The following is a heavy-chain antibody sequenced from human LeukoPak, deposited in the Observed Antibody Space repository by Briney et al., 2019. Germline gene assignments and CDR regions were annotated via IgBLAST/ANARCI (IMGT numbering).Heavy chain of an antibody. CDR2: ISNSGSTI. D-gene: IGHD4-11*01. CDR3: ARGGYSNANKFYYYAMDV. V-gene: IGHV3-48*03. J-gene: IGHJ6*02. Sequence: GGSLRLSCAASGFIFSSYEMNWVRQAPGKGLEWVSYISNSGSTIYYADSVKGRFTISRDNAKNSLYPQMNSLRAEDTAVYYCARGGYSNANKFYYYAMDVWGQGTTVTV. CDR1: GFIFSSYE.